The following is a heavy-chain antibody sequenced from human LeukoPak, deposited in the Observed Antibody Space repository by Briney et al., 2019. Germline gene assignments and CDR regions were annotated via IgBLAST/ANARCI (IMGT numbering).Heavy chain of an antibody. CDR1: GFTFSVSV. V-gene: IGHV3-21*04. Sequence: GGSLRLSCAASGFTFSVSVMNWVRQAPGKGLEWVSSISSSSSYIYYADSVKGRFTISRDNAKNSLYLQMNSLRAEDTAVYYCAKDRTTNWDNWFDPWGQGTLVTVSS. CDR2: ISSSSSYI. D-gene: IGHD7-27*01. J-gene: IGHJ5*02. CDR3: AKDRTTNWDNWFDP.